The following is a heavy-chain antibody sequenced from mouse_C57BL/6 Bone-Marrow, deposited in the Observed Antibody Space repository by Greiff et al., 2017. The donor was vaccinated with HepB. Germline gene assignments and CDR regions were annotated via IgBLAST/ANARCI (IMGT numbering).Heavy chain of an antibody. CDR3: AREGPYAMDY. CDR1: GYTFTSYG. Sequence: VQLKESGAELARPGASVKLSCKASGYTFTSYGISWVKQRTGQGLAWIGELYPRSGNTYYNEKFKGKATLTADKSSSTAYMELRSLTSEDSAVYFCAREGPYAMDYWGQGTSVTVSS. V-gene: IGHV1-81*01. CDR2: LYPRSGNT. J-gene: IGHJ4*01.